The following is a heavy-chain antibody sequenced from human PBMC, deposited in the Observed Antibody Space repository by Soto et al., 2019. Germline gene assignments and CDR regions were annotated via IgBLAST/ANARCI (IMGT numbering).Heavy chain of an antibody. D-gene: IGHD3-22*01. CDR2: IIPNNGGT. CDR1: GYSFTDYY. V-gene: IGHV1-2*02. Sequence: ASVKVSCKASGYSFTDYYIHWVRQAPGQGLEWMGWIIPNNGGTKYAQKFQDRVTMTGDTSITTAYMELSRLRSDDTAVYYCARGTFDSSGNYFAGWFGPWGQGTLVTVSS. CDR3: ARGTFDSSGNYFAGWFGP. J-gene: IGHJ5*02.